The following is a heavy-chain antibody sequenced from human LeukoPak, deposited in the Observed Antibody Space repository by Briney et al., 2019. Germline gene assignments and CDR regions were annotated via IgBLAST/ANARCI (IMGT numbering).Heavy chain of an antibody. CDR1: GFTFRSYE. CDR2: ISSSGSSI. V-gene: IGHV3-48*03. J-gene: IGHJ4*02. Sequence: GGSLRLSCSVSGFTFRSYEMNWVRQAPGTGLEWVSYISSSGSSIEYADSVKGRFTISRDNAKNSLYLQMNSLRAEDTAVYYCARTGLGIYSFDYWGQGTLVTVSS. CDR3: ARTGLGIYSFDY. D-gene: IGHD3/OR15-3a*01.